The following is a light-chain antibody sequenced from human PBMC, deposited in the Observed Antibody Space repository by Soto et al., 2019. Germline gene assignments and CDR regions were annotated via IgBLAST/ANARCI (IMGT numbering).Light chain of an antibody. CDR1: QSLLHSNGYNY. J-gene: IGKJ2*01. CDR3: MQALQTPDT. V-gene: IGKV2-28*01. Sequence: DVVMTQSPLSLPFTPGEPASISCRSSQSLLHSNGYNYLDWYLQKPGQSPQLLIYLGSNRASGVPDRFSGSGSGTDFTLKISRVEAEDVGVYYCMQALQTPDTFGQGTKLEMK. CDR2: LGS.